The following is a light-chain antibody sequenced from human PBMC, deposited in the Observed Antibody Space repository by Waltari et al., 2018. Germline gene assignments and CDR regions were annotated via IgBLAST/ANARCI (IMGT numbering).Light chain of an antibody. J-gene: IGLJ3*02. V-gene: IGLV2-23*01. CDR2: EGT. Sequence: QSALTQPASVSGSPGQSITISCPGTSSDIGYYNLVSWYHHLPGKTPKVMIYEGTKRHAGVSNRFSGSKSGNTASLTISGVQAEDEGHYYCCSYAGSGTWVFGGGTKLTVL. CDR1: SSDIGYYNL. CDR3: CSYAGSGTWV.